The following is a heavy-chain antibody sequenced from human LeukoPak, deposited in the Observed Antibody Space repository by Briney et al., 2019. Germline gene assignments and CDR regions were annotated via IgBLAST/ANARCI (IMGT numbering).Heavy chain of an antibody. CDR2: IYYSGST. CDR3: AREGSSHEYFQH. CDR1: GGSISSYY. V-gene: IGHV4-59*01. J-gene: IGHJ1*01. Sequence: SETLSLTCTVSGGSISSYYWSWIRQPPGKGLEWIGYIYYSGSTNYNPSLKSRVTISVDTSKNQFSLKLSSVTAADTAVYYCAREGSSHEYFQHWGQGTLVTVSS. D-gene: IGHD6-6*01.